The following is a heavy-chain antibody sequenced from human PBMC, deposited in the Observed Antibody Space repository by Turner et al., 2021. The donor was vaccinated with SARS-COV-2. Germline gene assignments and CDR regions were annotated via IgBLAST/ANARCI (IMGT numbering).Heavy chain of an antibody. V-gene: IGHV1-24*01. D-gene: IGHD2-8*01. CDR1: GYTLIELS. CDR2: FDPEDGET. J-gene: IGHJ5*02. CDR3: ATAPPYCTNGVCPNWFDP. Sequence: QVQLVQSGAEVKKPGASVKVSCKVSGYTLIELSMHWVRRAPGKGLEWMGGFDPEDGETIYAQKFQGRVTMTEDTSTDTAYMELSSLRSEDTAVYYCATAPPYCTNGVCPNWFDPWGQGTLVTVSS.